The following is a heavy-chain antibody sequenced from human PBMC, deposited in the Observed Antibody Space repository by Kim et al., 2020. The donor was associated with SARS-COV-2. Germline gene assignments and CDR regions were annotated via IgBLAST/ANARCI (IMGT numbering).Heavy chain of an antibody. CDR1: GYTFTSYG. V-gene: IGHV1-18*04. CDR3: ARDWEYSGSYHCEY. CDR2: ISAYNGNT. D-gene: IGHD1-26*01. J-gene: IGHJ4*02. Sequence: ASVKVSCKASGYTFTSYGISWVRQAPGQGLEWMGWISAYNGNTNYAQKLQGRVTMTTDTSTSTAYMELRSLRSDDTAVYYCARDWEYSGSYHCEYWGQGTLVTVSS.